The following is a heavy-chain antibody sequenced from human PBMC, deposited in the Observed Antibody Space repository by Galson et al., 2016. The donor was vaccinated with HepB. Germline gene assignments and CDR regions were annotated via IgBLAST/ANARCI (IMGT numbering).Heavy chain of an antibody. V-gene: IGHV5-51*01. D-gene: IGHD4-17*01. CDR1: GYTFSNNW. Sequence: QSGAEVKKPGESLKISCKASGYTFSNNWIAWVRQMPGKGLEWMGIIQPGDSDTRYSPSFQGQVTISADKSLNIVYLQWSSLKASDTAMYYCARRFRPHRHYEDLLDYWGQGTLVTVSS. CDR2: IQPGDSDT. J-gene: IGHJ4*02. CDR3: ARRFRPHRHYEDLLDY.